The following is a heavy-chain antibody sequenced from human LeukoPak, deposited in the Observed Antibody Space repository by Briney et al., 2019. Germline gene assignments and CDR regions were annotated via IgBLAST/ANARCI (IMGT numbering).Heavy chain of an antibody. D-gene: IGHD3-3*01. CDR2: INPNSGGT. CDR1: GFTFTGYY. Sequence: GASVKVSCKASGFTFTGYYMHWVRQAPGQGLEWMGWINPNSGGTNYAQKFQGRVTMTRDTSISTAYMELSRLRSDDTAVYYCARLESTKYYDFWSGYERGLTDYWGQGTLVTVPS. V-gene: IGHV1-2*02. J-gene: IGHJ4*02. CDR3: ARLESTKYYDFWSGYERGLTDY.